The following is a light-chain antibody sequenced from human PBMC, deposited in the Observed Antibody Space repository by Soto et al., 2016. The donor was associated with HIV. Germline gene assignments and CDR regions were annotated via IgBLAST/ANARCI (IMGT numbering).Light chain of an antibody. Sequence: SSELTQDPAVSVALGQTVRITCQGDSLRGYYASWYQQKAGQAPLLVIYATENRPAGIPGRFSGSASGDTASLTITGAQAEDEGDYYCTSRDTSGNYVTFGGGTTLT. CDR3: TSRDTSGNYVT. CDR1: SLRGYY. J-gene: IGLJ2*01. V-gene: IGLV3-19*01. CDR2: ATE.